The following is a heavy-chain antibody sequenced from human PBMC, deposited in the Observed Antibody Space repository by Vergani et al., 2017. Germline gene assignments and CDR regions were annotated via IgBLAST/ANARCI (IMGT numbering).Heavy chain of an antibody. CDR3: ARALKLRYSPFGDYYYYGMDV. Sequence: QVQLQESGPGLVKTPGTLSLTCAVSGGSISSSNWWSWVRQPPGKGLQWIGEIYLSGSTNYNPSLKSRDTISVDKSKKQFFLKLSSVTAAHTAVYYCARALKLRYSPFGDYYYYGMDVWGQGTTVTVSS. CDR2: IYLSGST. J-gene: IGHJ6*02. D-gene: IGHD3-9*01. V-gene: IGHV4-4*03. CDR1: GGSISSSNW.